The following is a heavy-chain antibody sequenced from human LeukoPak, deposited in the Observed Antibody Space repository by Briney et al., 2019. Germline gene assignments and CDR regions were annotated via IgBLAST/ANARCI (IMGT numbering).Heavy chain of an antibody. CDR2: IIPIFGTA. CDR3: AREYRSGYSYGVFDY. Sequence: ASVKVSCKASGGTFSSYAISWVRQAPGQGLEWMGGIIPIFGTANYAQKFQGRVTITADESTSTAYMELSSLRSEDTAVYYCAREYRSGYSYGVFDYWGQGTLVTVSS. V-gene: IGHV1-69*13. D-gene: IGHD5-18*01. CDR1: GGTFSSYA. J-gene: IGHJ4*02.